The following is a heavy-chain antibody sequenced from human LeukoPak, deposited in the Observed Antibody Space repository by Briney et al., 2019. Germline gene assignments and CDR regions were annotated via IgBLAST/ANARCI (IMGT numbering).Heavy chain of an antibody. D-gene: IGHD6-13*01. Sequence: QPGGSLRLSCAASGFTVSSNYMSWVRQAPGKGLEWVSVIYSGGSTYYADSVKGRFTISRDNSKNTLYLQMNSLRAEDTAVYYCASNDGYSSRNAGVIGYWGQGTLVTVSS. CDR1: GFTVSSNY. V-gene: IGHV3-66*01. CDR2: IYSGGST. CDR3: ASNDGYSSRNAGVIGY. J-gene: IGHJ4*02.